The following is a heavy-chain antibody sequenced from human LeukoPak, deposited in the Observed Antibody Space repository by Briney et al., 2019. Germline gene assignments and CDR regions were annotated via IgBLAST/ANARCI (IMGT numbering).Heavy chain of an antibody. CDR3: ARSAPGHYEYFQD. V-gene: IGHV4-38-2*01. D-gene: IGHD4-17*01. Sequence: PSETLSLTCAVSGSSISSGYYWGWIRQSPGKGLEWIGSFQHGGNSYYSPSLRSRITISGDTSKNQFSLKLTSVTAADTAMYFCARSAPGHYEYFQDWGKGTLLTVSS. CDR2: FQHGGNS. CDR1: GSSISSGYY. J-gene: IGHJ1*01.